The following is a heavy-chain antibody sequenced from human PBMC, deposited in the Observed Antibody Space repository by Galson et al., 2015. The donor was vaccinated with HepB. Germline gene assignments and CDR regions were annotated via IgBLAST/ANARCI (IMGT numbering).Heavy chain of an antibody. D-gene: IGHD3-3*01. V-gene: IGHV4-59*08. Sequence: ETLSLTCTVSGGSISSYYWSWIRQPPGKGLEWIGYIYYSGSTNYNPSLKSRVTISVDTSKNQFSLKLSSVTAADTAVYYCARHRGARITIFGVVRGYFDYWGQGTLVTVSS. CDR1: GGSISSYY. CDR2: IYYSGST. J-gene: IGHJ4*02. CDR3: ARHRGARITIFGVVRGYFDY.